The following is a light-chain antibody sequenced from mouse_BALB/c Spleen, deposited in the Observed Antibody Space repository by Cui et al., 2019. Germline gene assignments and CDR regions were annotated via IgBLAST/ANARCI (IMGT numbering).Light chain of an antibody. V-gene: IGKV4-61*01. CDR2: RTS. Sequence: QFVLTQSPSIMSASPGENVTISCSASSIVSYMYWYQQKPGSSPKPWIYRTSNLASGVPARFSGSGSGTSYSLTISSMEAEDAATYYCQQYHSYPPTFGGGTKLEIK. CDR1: SIVSY. CDR3: QQYHSYPPT. J-gene: IGKJ2*01.